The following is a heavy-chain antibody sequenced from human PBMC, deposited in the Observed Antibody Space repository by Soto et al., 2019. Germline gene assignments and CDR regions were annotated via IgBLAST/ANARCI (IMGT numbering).Heavy chain of an antibody. D-gene: IGHD3-9*01. Sequence: SDTLSLTCTVSGGSISSGGYYWSWIRQHPGKGLEWIGYIYYSGSTYYNPSLKSRVTISVDTSKNQFSLKLSSVTAADTAVYYCARDNYDILTGYYAHDYWGQGTLVTVS. V-gene: IGHV4-31*03. CDR3: ARDNYDILTGYYAHDY. J-gene: IGHJ4*02. CDR2: IYYSGST. CDR1: GGSISSGGYY.